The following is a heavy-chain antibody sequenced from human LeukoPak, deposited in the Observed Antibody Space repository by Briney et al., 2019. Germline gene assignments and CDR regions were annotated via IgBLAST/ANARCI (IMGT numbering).Heavy chain of an antibody. CDR3: AREDSNYVIDY. CDR2: ISSSGGYM. V-gene: IGHV3-21*01. Sequence: GGSLRLSCAASGFTFSSYSMNWVRQAPGKGLEWVSFISSSGGYMYYADSLKGRFTISRDNAKNSLYLQMNSLRAEDTAVYYCAREDSNYVIDYWGQGTLVTVSS. J-gene: IGHJ4*02. CDR1: GFTFSSYS. D-gene: IGHD4-11*01.